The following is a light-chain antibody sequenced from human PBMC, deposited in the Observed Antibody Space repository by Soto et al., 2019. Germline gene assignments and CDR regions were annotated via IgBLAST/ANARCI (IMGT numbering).Light chain of an antibody. CDR1: QGISGS. CDR2: ATS. Sequence: DIQLTQSPSFLSASVGDRVTVTCRASQGISGSLAWYQQKPGKAPKLLIYATSTLQSGVTSRFSGRGSGTEFTLTISSLQPEDFATYYCQQRYSYPVTFGQGTKLEIK. V-gene: IGKV1-9*01. CDR3: QQRYSYPVT. J-gene: IGKJ2*01.